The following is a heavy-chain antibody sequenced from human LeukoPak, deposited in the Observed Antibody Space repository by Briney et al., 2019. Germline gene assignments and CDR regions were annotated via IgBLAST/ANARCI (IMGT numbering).Heavy chain of an antibody. Sequence: GESLKISCQGSGSSFTSYWIGWVRQLPGKGLEWMGIIYPGDSDTRYSPSFQGQVTISADKSISTAYLQWSSLKASDTAMYYCARRTYYYDSSGWGTGSTWYFDLWGRGTLVTVSS. D-gene: IGHD3-22*01. CDR2: IYPGDSDT. CDR3: ARRTYYYDSSGWGTGSTWYFDL. J-gene: IGHJ2*01. CDR1: GSSFTSYW. V-gene: IGHV5-51*01.